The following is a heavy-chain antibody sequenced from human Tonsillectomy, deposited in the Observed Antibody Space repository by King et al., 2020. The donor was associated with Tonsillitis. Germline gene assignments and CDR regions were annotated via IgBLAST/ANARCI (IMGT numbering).Heavy chain of an antibody. V-gene: IGHV4-59*01. CDR1: GGSISSYY. D-gene: IGHD3-3*01. J-gene: IGHJ5*02. Sequence: VQLQESGPGLVKPSETLSLSCTVSGGSISSYYWSWIRQPPGKGLEWIGYIYYSGSTNYNPSLKSRVTISVDTSKNQFSLELSAVTAAETAVYYCARGSWSTIVGVLTTASFDPWGQGTLVTVSS. CDR2: IYYSGST. CDR3: ARGSWSTIVGVLTTASFDP.